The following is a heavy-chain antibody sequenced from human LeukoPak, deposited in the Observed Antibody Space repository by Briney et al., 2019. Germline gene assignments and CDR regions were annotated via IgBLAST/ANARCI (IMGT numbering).Heavy chain of an antibody. CDR1: GFALTTYA. Sequence: GGSLRLSCAASGFALTTYAMTWVRQAPGKGREWVSAISGDGGKTYYADSVRGRFTVSKDNSENTLYLRMNSLRAEDTAVYYCARVPGSYYVDFDYWGQGTLVTVSS. CDR2: ISGDGGKT. J-gene: IGHJ4*02. V-gene: IGHV3-23*01. D-gene: IGHD3-10*01. CDR3: ARVPGSYYVDFDY.